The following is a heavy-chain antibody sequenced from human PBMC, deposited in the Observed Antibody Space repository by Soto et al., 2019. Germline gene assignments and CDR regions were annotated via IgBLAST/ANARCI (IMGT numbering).Heavy chain of an antibody. Sequence: GGSLRLSCVASGLTFSSYWMDWVRQAPGKGLVWVSRIKSDGSNIAYGDSVKGRFSISRDNAKNSLYLQMNSLRAEDTAVYYCAKEHYYDSSGYLSTFDYWGQGTLVTVSS. CDR3: AKEHYYDSSGYLSTFDY. J-gene: IGHJ4*02. D-gene: IGHD3-22*01. CDR2: IKSDGSNI. CDR1: GLTFSSYW. V-gene: IGHV3-74*01.